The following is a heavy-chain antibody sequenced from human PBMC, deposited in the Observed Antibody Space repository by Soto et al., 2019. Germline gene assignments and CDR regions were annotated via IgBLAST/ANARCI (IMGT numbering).Heavy chain of an antibody. CDR3: ARYNWGAMGAFDI. Sequence: SETLSLTCTVSGGSISSSSYYWGWIRQPPGKGLEWIGSIYYSGSTYYNPSLKSRVTISVDTSKNQFSLKLSSVTAADTAVYYCARYNWGAMGAFDIWGQGTMVTVSS. J-gene: IGHJ3*02. CDR1: GGSISSSSYY. D-gene: IGHD1-1*01. V-gene: IGHV4-39*01. CDR2: IYYSGST.